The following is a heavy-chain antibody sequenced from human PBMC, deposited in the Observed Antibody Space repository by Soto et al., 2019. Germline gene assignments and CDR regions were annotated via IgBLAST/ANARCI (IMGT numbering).Heavy chain of an antibody. Sequence: ASVKVSCKASGYTFTSYDINWVRQATGQGLEWMGWMNPNSGNTGYAQKFQGRVTMTRNTSISTAYMELSSLRSEDTAVYYCARGLRIKCSSTSCVGVYYYYYMDVWGKGTTVTVSS. V-gene: IGHV1-8*01. CDR3: ARGLRIKCSSTSCVGVYYYYYMDV. D-gene: IGHD2-2*01. CDR1: GYTFTSYD. CDR2: MNPNSGNT. J-gene: IGHJ6*03.